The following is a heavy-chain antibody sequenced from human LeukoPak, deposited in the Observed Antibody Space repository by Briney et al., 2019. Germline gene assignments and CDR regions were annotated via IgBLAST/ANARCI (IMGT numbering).Heavy chain of an antibody. CDR2: ISSSSYI. J-gene: IGHJ3*02. CDR1: GFTFRSYW. D-gene: IGHD1-26*01. CDR3: ARTRTPGSYYKDAFDI. V-gene: IGHV3-21*01. Sequence: PGGSLRLSCAASGFTFRSYWMHWVRQAPGEGLVWVSSISSSSYIYYADSVKGRFTISRDNAKNSLYLQMNSLRAEDTAVYYCARTRTPGSYYKDAFDIWGQGTMVTVSS.